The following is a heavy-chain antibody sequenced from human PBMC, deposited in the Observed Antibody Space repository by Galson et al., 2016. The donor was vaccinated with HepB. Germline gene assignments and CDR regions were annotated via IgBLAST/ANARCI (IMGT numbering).Heavy chain of an antibody. CDR1: GFTFSMFW. CDR2: IRQDGFEK. D-gene: IGHD6-19*01. CDR3: ARDGSGWLFDS. Sequence: SLRLSCAASGFTFSMFWVSWVRQAPGKGLEWVANIRQDGFEKDYVDSVKGRFTISRDNAKNSLYLQMNSLRAEDTAVYYCARDGSGWLFDSWGQGTLVTVSS. J-gene: IGHJ4*02. V-gene: IGHV3-7*01.